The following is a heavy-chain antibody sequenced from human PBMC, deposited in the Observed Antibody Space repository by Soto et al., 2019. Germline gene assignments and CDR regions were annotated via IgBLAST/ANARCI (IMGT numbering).Heavy chain of an antibody. D-gene: IGHD2-2*01. Sequence: QVQLVQSGAEVKKPGASVKVSCKASGYTFTSYGISWVRQAPGQGLEWMGWISAYNGNTNYAQKLQGRVTMTTDTSTSTAYMELRSLRSDDTAVYYCARVYCSSTSCYGRDGYFDLWGRGTLVTVSS. CDR2: ISAYNGNT. CDR3: ARVYCSSTSCYGRDGYFDL. J-gene: IGHJ2*01. V-gene: IGHV1-18*01. CDR1: GYTFTSYG.